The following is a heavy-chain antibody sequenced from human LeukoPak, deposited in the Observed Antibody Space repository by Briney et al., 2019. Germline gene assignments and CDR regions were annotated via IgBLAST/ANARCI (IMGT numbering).Heavy chain of an antibody. Sequence: GGSLRLSCAASGYTFRRNGMHWVRQAPGKGLEWVAVIWYDGSKKYYGDSVRGRFTISRDNSKNTLYLQMNSLRAEDTAVYYCARWLSDKIDSNGYLDYWGQGTLVAVSP. D-gene: IGHD5-18*01. CDR2: IWYDGSKK. CDR1: GYTFRRNG. V-gene: IGHV3-33*01. J-gene: IGHJ4*02. CDR3: ARWLSDKIDSNGYLDY.